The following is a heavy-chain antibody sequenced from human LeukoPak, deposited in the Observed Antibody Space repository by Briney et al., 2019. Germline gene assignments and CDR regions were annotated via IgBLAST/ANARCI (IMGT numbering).Heavy chain of an antibody. Sequence: PGGSLRLSCAASGFTFSSYAMTWVRQAPGKGLEWVSTISGSGRSTYYADSVKGRFTISRDNSKNTLYLQMNSLRAEDTAVYYCAKDWSWLFPFLPDVWGKGTTVTVSS. CDR3: AKDWSWLFPFLPDV. CDR2: ISGSGRST. J-gene: IGHJ6*04. D-gene: IGHD3-22*01. CDR1: GFTFSSYA. V-gene: IGHV3-23*01.